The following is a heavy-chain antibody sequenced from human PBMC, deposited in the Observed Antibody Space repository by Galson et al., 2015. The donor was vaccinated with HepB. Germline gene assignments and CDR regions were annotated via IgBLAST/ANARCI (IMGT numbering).Heavy chain of an antibody. CDR1: GFTFSSYA. CDR3: ARESLWSG. J-gene: IGHJ4*02. Sequence: SLRLSCAASGFTFSSYAMNWVRQAPGKGLEWVSYISSSNTTIYYADSVKGRFTISRDNAKNSLYLQMNSLRDEDTAVYYCARESLWSGWGQGTLVTVSS. V-gene: IGHV3-48*02. CDR2: ISSSNTTI. D-gene: IGHD2-8*02.